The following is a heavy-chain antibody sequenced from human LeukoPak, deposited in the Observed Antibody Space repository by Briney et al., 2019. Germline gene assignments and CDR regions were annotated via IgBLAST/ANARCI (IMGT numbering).Heavy chain of an antibody. V-gene: IGHV3-66*01. Sequence: GGSLRLSCAASGFTFSSNYMSWVRQAPGKGLEWVSVIYSGGSTYYTDSVKGRFTISRDNSKNTLYLQMNSLKAEDTAVYYCARGTLRFLAGWGQGTLVTVSS. CDR1: GFTFSSNY. CDR2: IYSGGST. J-gene: IGHJ4*02. CDR3: ARGTLRFLAG. D-gene: IGHD3-3*01.